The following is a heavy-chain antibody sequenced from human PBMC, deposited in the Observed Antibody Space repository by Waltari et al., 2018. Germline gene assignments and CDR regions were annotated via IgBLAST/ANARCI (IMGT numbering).Heavy chain of an antibody. CDR2: ISSSSSYK. V-gene: IGHV3-21*01. Sequence: EVQLVESGGGLVTPGGSLRLSCAASGVTFSSYSMNWVRQAPGKGLEWVSSISSSSSYKYYADSVKGRFTISRDNAKNSLYLQMNSLRAEDTAVYYCARDQDTRNWYFDLWGRGTLVTVSS. D-gene: IGHD5-18*01. J-gene: IGHJ2*01. CDR1: GVTFSSYS. CDR3: ARDQDTRNWYFDL.